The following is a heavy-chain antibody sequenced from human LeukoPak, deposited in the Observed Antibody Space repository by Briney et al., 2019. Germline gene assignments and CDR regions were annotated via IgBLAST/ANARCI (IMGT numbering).Heavy chain of an antibody. J-gene: IGHJ4*02. V-gene: IGHV3-21*01. Sequence: GGSLRLSCAASGFTFSSYSMNWVRQAPGKGLEWVSFISSSSSYIYYADSVKGRFTISRDNAKNSLYLQMNSLRAEDTAVYYCARGGLYYYDSSGYYYFDYWGQGTLVTVSS. D-gene: IGHD3-22*01. CDR2: ISSSSSYI. CDR1: GFTFSSYS. CDR3: ARGGLYYYDSSGYYYFDY.